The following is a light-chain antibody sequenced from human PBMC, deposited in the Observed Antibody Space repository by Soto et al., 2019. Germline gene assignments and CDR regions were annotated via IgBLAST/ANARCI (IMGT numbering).Light chain of an antibody. CDR1: QSVSSN. Sequence: IVMTQSPATQSVSPGERLTLSCRSSQSVSSNLAWYQQKPCQPPRLLIYGASTRATGIPARFRGSGSGTEFTLTISSLQSEDFAVYYWQQYNNWPLTFGGGTKVEIK. CDR3: QQYNNWPLT. J-gene: IGKJ4*01. V-gene: IGKV3-15*01. CDR2: GAS.